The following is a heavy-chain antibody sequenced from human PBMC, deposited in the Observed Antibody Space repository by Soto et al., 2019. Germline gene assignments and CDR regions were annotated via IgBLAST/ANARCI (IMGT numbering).Heavy chain of an antibody. J-gene: IGHJ4*02. CDR3: ARDGDGYNN. CDR1: GGSVTSGSYY. Sequence: QVQLQESGPGLVKPSETLSLTCSVSGGSVTSGSYYWSWIRQPPGKGLEWIGYIYSSRGTNYNPSLKSRVTISVDTSKNQFSLKLTSVTAADTAVYYCARDGDGYNNWGQGTLVTVSS. CDR2: IYSSRGT. V-gene: IGHV4-61*01. D-gene: IGHD5-12*01.